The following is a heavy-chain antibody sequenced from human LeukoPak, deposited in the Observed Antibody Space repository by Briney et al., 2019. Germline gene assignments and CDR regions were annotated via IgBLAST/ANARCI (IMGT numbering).Heavy chain of an antibody. Sequence: VASVKVSCKASGGTFSTYAINWVRQAPGQGLEWMGGIIPIVGTENYAQKFQNRVTITADESTSTAYMELSSLRAEDTAVYYCAKEGYSSSWYHYYYYYMDVWGKGTTVTISS. J-gene: IGHJ6*03. CDR2: IIPIVGTE. D-gene: IGHD6-13*01. CDR3: AKEGYSSSWYHYYYYYMDV. CDR1: GGTFSTYA. V-gene: IGHV1-69*13.